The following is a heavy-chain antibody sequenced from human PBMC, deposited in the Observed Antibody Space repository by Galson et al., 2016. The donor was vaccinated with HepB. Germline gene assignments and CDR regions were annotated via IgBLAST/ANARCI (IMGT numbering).Heavy chain of an antibody. V-gene: IGHV3-33*01. CDR3: ARSGSYYDSSGYYRDPFDY. D-gene: IGHD3-22*01. CDR2: MWFDGTNK. Sequence: SLRLSCAASGFSLNTYGMQWVRQAPGKGLEWVATMWFDGTNKYYADSVKGRFTISGDNSKNTLYLRMNSLRAEDTAVYYCARSGSYYDSSGYYRDPFDYWGQGTLVTVSS. CDR1: GFSLNTYG. J-gene: IGHJ4*02.